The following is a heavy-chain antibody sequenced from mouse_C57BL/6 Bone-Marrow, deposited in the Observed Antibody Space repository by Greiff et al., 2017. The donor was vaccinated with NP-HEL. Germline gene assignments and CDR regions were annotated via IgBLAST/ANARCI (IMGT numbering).Heavy chain of an antibody. D-gene: IGHD3-3*01. J-gene: IGHJ2*01. CDR3: AREEGDHFDY. CDR2: IDPSDSYT. CDR1: GYTFTSYW. Sequence: QVQLQQPGAELVRPGTSVKLSCKASGYTFTSYWMHWVKQRPGQGLEWIGVIDPSDSYTNYNQKFKGKATLTVDTSPSTAYMQLGSLTAEDSAVYYCAREEGDHFDYWGQGTTLTVSS. V-gene: IGHV1-59*01.